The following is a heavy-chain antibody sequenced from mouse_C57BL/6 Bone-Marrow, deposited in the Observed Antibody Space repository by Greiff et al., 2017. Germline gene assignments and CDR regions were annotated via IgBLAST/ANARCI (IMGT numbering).Heavy chain of an antibody. V-gene: IGHV1-81*01. CDR2: IYPRSGNT. J-gene: IGHJ4*01. CDR3: APYYSNYYYAMDY. CDR1: GYTFTSYG. D-gene: IGHD2-5*01. Sequence: QVQLKESGAELARPGASVKLSCKASGYTFTSYGISWVKQRTGQGLEWIGEIYPRSGNTYYNEKFKGKATLTADKSSSTAYMELRSLTSEDSAVYFCAPYYSNYYYAMDYWGQGTSVTVSS.